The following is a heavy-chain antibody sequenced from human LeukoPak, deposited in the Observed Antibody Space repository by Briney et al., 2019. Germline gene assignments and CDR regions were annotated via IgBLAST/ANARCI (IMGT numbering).Heavy chain of an antibody. Sequence: PSETLSLTCTVSNYSNTSGYYWGWIRQPPGKGLEWIGSIYHSGTTYYNPSLKSRVTISVDTSKNQFSLNLSSVTVADTAVYYCARVSRGYDILYWGQGTLVTVSS. CDR3: ARVSRGYDILY. CDR1: NYSNTSGYY. J-gene: IGHJ4*02. CDR2: IYHSGTT. D-gene: IGHD3-9*01. V-gene: IGHV4-38-2*02.